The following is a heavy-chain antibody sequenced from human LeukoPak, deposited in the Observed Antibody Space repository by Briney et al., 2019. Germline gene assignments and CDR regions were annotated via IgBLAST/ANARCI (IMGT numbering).Heavy chain of an antibody. CDR3: AKARSGSYYRDYFDY. CDR1: GFTFDDYA. D-gene: IGHD1-26*01. CDR2: ISWNSGSI. Sequence: PGGSLRLSCAASGFTFDDYAMHWVRQAPGKGLEWVSGISWNSGSIGYADSVKGRFTISRDNAKNSLYLQMNSLRAEDTALYYCAKARSGSYYRDYFDYWGQGTLVTVSS. V-gene: IGHV3-9*01. J-gene: IGHJ4*02.